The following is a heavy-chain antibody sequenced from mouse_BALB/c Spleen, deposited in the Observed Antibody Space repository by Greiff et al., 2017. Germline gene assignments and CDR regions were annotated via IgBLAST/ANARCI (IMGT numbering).Heavy chain of an antibody. CDR3: ASRSTMITSFAY. V-gene: IGHV2-9*02. D-gene: IGHD2-4*01. Sequence: VQLQESGPGLVAPSQSLSITCTVSGFSLTSYGVPWVRQPPGKGLEWLGVIWAGGSTNYNSALMSRLSISKDNSKSQVFLKMNSLQTDDTAMYYCASRSTMITSFAYWGQGTLVTVSA. J-gene: IGHJ3*01. CDR2: IWAGGST. CDR1: GFSLTSYG.